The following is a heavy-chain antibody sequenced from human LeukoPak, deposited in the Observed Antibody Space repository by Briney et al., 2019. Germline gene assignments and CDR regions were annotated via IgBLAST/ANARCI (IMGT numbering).Heavy chain of an antibody. Sequence: PSETLSLTCAVSGGSINYYYWSWIRQPPGKGLEWIGYIYYSGSTNYNPSLKSRVTISVDTSKNQFSLRLSSVTAADTAMYYCARVTYPGSLWPGDWGQGTLVTVSS. D-gene: IGHD3-10*01. J-gene: IGHJ4*02. CDR1: GGSINYYY. CDR2: IYYSGST. CDR3: ARVTYPGSLWPGD. V-gene: IGHV4-59*08.